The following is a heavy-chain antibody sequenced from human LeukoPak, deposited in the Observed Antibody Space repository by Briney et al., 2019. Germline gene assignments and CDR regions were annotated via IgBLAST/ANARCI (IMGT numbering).Heavy chain of an antibody. CDR2: INPAGGST. CDR3: ARGRGVHDSHTSDYFDY. J-gene: IGHJ4*02. V-gene: IGHV1-46*01. Sequence: ASVKVSCKASGYTFTSYYIHWVRQAPGQGLEWMGIINPAGGSTTYAQKFQGSRLTLTRDTSTSTVYMELSSLRSEDTAVYYCARGRGVHDSHTSDYFDYWGQGSLVTVSS. CDR1: GYTFTSYY. D-gene: IGHD3-22*01.